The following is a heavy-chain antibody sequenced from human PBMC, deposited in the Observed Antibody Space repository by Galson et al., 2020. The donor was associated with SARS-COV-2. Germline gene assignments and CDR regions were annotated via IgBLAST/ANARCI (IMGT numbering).Heavy chain of an antibody. V-gene: IGHV3-21*01. J-gene: IGHJ2*01. CDR3: TRAVGTAAFYYWYYDL. Sequence: KIGESLQISCTASGLTFNKYTMNWVRQPPGKGPEWPSSIVSSGTQLFYAASARRRFTISRETARNSLYLQMDSLSAEDTAVYYCTRAVGTAAFYYWYYDLWGRGTMVTVSA. CDR2: IVSSGTQL. D-gene: IGHD6-13*01. CDR1: GLTFNKYT.